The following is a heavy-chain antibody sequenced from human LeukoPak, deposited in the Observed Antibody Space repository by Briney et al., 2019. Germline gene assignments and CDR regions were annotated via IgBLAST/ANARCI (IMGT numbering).Heavy chain of an antibody. Sequence: GGSLRLSCAASGFTCTTYAMSWVRQAPGKGLEWVSAISGSGGSTYYADSVKGRFTISRDNSKNTLYLQMNSLRTEDTAVYYCAKAVSAYYFDYWGQGTLVTVSS. J-gene: IGHJ4*02. CDR3: AKAVSAYYFDY. CDR1: GFTCTTYA. V-gene: IGHV3-23*01. CDR2: ISGSGGST. D-gene: IGHD6-19*01.